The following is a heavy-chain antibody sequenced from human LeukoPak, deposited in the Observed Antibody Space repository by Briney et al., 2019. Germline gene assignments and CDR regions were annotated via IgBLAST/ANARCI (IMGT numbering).Heavy chain of an antibody. CDR3: ARDVRGTYGMDV. CDR2: IYYSGST. CDR1: GGSISSYY. J-gene: IGHJ6*02. Sequence: PSETLSLTCTVSGGSISSYYWSWIRQPPGKGLEWIGYIYYSGSTNYNPSLKGRVTISVDTSKNQFSLKLSSVTAADTAVYYCARDVRGTYGMDVWGQGTTVTVSS. D-gene: IGHD3-10*02. V-gene: IGHV4-59*01.